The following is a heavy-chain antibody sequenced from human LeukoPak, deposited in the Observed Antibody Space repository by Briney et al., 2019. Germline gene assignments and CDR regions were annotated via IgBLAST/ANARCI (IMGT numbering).Heavy chain of an antibody. CDR3: ARDPYSGSYGDYYYYYMDV. CDR2: ITTSSTYI. CDR1: GLSFSTYN. D-gene: IGHD1-26*01. J-gene: IGHJ6*03. V-gene: IGHV3-21*01. Sequence: GGSLRLSCAASGLSFSTYNMNWVRQAPGKGLEWVSSITTSSTYIYYADSVKGRFTISRDNAKNSLYLQMNSLRAEDTAVYYCARDPYSGSYGDYYYYYMDVWGKGTTVTISS.